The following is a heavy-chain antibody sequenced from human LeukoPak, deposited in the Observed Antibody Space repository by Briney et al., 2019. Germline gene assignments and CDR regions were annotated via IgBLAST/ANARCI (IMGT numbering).Heavy chain of an antibody. CDR2: IKQDGSEK. Sequence: PGGSLRLSCAASGLTFSSYWMSWVRQAPGKGLEWVANIKQDGSEKYYVDSVKGRFTISRDNAKNSLYLQMNSLRAEDTAVYYCARDLPRWRLTGTWFDPRGQGTLVTVSS. J-gene: IGHJ5*02. D-gene: IGHD1-20*01. V-gene: IGHV3-7*01. CDR1: GLTFSSYW. CDR3: ARDLPRWRLTGTWFDP.